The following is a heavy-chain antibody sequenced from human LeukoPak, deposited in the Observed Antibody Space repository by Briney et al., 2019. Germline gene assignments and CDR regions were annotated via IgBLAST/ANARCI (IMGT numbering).Heavy chain of an antibody. CDR3: ARDSSGWPDAFDI. J-gene: IGHJ3*02. D-gene: IGHD6-19*01. V-gene: IGHV3-21*01. Sequence: PGGSLRLSCAASGFTFSSYAMSWVRQAPGKGLEWVSSISSSSSYIYYADSVKGRFTISRDNAKNSLYLQMNSLRAEDTAVYYCARDSSGWPDAFDIWGQGTMVTVSS. CDR2: ISSSSSYI. CDR1: GFTFSSYA.